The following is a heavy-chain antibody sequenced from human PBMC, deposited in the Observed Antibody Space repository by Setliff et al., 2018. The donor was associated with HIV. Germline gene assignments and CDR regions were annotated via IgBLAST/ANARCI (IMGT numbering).Heavy chain of an antibody. CDR3: ARWGEPAQRGLGRGSSEYYYYYYYMDV. Sequence: SETLSLTCAVSGGSMSSYYWSWIRQTPGKGLEWIGFGHHSGTFSYNPSLNSRFTISIDTSKNQFSLKATSVTAEDTAVYYCARWGEPAQRGLGRGSSEYYYYYYYMDVWGKGTTVTV. J-gene: IGHJ6*03. CDR2: GHHSGTF. V-gene: IGHV4-59*08. CDR1: GGSMSSYY. D-gene: IGHD2-2*01.